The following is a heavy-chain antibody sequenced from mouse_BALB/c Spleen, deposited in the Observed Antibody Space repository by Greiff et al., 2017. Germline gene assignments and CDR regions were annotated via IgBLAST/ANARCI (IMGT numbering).Heavy chain of an antibody. CDR1: GFAFSSYD. CDR3: ARQDGYPFAY. Sequence: EVQGVESGGGLVKPGGSLKLSCAASGFAFSSYDMSWVRQTPEKRLEWVAYISSGGGSTYYPDTVKGRFTISRDNAKNTLYLQMSSLKSEDTAMYYCARQDGYPFAYWGQGTLVTVSA. V-gene: IGHV5-12-1*01. D-gene: IGHD2-3*01. CDR2: ISSGGGST. J-gene: IGHJ3*01.